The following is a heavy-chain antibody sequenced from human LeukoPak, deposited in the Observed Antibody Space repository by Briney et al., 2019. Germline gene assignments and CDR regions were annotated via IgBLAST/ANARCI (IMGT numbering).Heavy chain of an antibody. D-gene: IGHD3-10*01. CDR3: VKSNSGSYPRLDY. Sequence: SETLSLTCTVSGGSISSYYWSWIRQPPGKGLEWIGYIYYSGSTNYNPSLKSRVTISVDSSKNQFSLKVSSVTAADTAVYYCVKSNSGSYPRLDYWGQGTLVTVSS. V-gene: IGHV4-59*01. J-gene: IGHJ4*02. CDR2: IYYSGST. CDR1: GGSISSYY.